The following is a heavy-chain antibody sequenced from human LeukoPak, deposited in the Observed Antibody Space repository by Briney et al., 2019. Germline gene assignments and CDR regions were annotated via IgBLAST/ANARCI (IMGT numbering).Heavy chain of an antibody. D-gene: IGHD3-10*01. CDR1: GFTFSTYW. CDR2: ISSSGSTI. CDR3: ATSLSGWGTYHYLNV. J-gene: IGHJ6*03. V-gene: IGHV3-48*04. Sequence: GGSLRLSCAASGFTFSTYWMTWVRQAPGKGLEWVSYISSSGSTIYYADSVKGRFTISRDNAKNSLYLQMNSLRAEDTAVYYCATSLSGWGTYHYLNVWGTGTTVTISS.